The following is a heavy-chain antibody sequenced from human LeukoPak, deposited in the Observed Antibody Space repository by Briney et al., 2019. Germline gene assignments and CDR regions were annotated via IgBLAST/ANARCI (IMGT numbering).Heavy chain of an antibody. D-gene: IGHD3-22*01. J-gene: IGHJ4*02. CDR3: ARKAWSGYYYDY. CDR1: GYTFTSYY. V-gene: IGHV1-46*01. Sequence: ASVKVSCKASGYTFTSYYMHWVRQAPGQGLEWMGIINPSGGSTSCAQKFRGRVTMTRDTSTSTVYMELSSLRSEDTAVYYCARKAWSGYYYDYWGQGTLVTVSS. CDR2: INPSGGST.